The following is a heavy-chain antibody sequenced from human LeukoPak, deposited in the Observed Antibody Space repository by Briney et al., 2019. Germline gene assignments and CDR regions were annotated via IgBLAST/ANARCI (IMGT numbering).Heavy chain of an antibody. Sequence: GGSLRLSCAASGFTFSSYAMSWVRQAPGKGLEWVSAISGSGGSTYYADSVKGRFTISRDNSKNTLYLQMNSLRAEDTAVYYCTTDLPYDKSLNWGQGTLVTVSS. CDR2: ISGSGGST. V-gene: IGHV3-23*01. D-gene: IGHD3-22*01. J-gene: IGHJ4*02. CDR3: TTDLPYDKSLN. CDR1: GFTFSSYA.